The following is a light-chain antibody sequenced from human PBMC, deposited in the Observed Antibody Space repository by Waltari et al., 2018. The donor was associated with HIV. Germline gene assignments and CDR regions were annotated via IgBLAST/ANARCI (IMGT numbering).Light chain of an antibody. CDR3: SSYTSSSTVV. CDR1: SRDVGAYNY. CDR2: DLS. J-gene: IGLJ2*01. Sequence: QSALTQPASVSGSPGQSITISCTGTSRDVGAYNYVSWYQLHQGKAPKLRIYDLSNRPSGVSDRFSGSKSANTASLTISGLQAEDEAHYYCSSYTSSSTVVFGGGTKLTVL. V-gene: IGLV2-14*03.